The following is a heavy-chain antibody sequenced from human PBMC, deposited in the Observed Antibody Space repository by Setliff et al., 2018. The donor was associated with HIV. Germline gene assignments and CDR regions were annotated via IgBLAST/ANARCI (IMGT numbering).Heavy chain of an antibody. D-gene: IGHD3-22*01. CDR2: FDPEERDT. CDR1: GYTLIELS. CDR3: AADYYDSSGFYVWLGF. Sequence: ASVKVSCKVSGYTLIELSIHWARQAPGKGLEWLGGFDPEERDTNYAQKFQGRFTMTEDTSTDTAYMELSRLRSEDTAVYFCAADYYDSSGFYVWLGFWGQGTLVTVSS. J-gene: IGHJ4*02. V-gene: IGHV1-24*01.